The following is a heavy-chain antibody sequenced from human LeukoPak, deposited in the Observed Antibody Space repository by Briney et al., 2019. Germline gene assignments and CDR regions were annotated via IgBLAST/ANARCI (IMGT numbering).Heavy chain of an antibody. Sequence: GGSLRLSCAASGFTVSSNYMSWVRQAPGKGLEWVSAISGSGGSTYYADSVKGRFTISRDNSKNTLYLQMNSLRAEDTAVYYCANQPRYYDSSGQLDYWGQGTLVTVSS. CDR1: GFTVSSNY. CDR2: ISGSGGST. D-gene: IGHD3-22*01. V-gene: IGHV3-23*01. CDR3: ANQPRYYDSSGQLDY. J-gene: IGHJ4*02.